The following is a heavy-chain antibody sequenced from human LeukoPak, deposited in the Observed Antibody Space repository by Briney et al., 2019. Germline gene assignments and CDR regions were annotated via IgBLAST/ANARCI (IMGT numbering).Heavy chain of an antibody. CDR3: AKRALDGDYASFDP. Sequence: GGSLRLSCAASGFTFSSYSMNWVRQAPGKGLEWVSSISSSSSYIYYADSVKGRFTISRDNAKNSLYLQMNSLRAEDTAVYYCAKRALDGDYASFDPWGRGTLVTVSS. D-gene: IGHD2-2*01. CDR1: GFTFSSYS. V-gene: IGHV3-21*04. CDR2: ISSSSSYI. J-gene: IGHJ2*01.